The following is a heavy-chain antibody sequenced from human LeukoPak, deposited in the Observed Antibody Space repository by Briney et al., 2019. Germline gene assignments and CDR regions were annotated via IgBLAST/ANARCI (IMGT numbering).Heavy chain of an antibody. Sequence: ASVKVSCKASGGTFSSYAISWVRQAPGQRLEWMGGIIPIFGTANYAQKFQGRVTITADESTSTAYMELSSLRSEDTAVYYCARSRYSIVGATTFDYWGQGTLVTVSS. D-gene: IGHD1-26*01. J-gene: IGHJ4*02. CDR1: GGTFSSYA. CDR2: IIPIFGTA. CDR3: ARSRYSIVGATTFDY. V-gene: IGHV1-69*13.